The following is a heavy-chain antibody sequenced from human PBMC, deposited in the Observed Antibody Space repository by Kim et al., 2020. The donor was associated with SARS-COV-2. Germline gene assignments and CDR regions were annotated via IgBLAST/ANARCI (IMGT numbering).Heavy chain of an antibody. CDR1: GGSFSDYN. CDR3: ARGRAGVVPAPVLGLGPYYDYFAMDV. V-gene: IGHV4-34*01. Sequence: SETLSLTCAVYGGSFSDYNWSWIRQPPGKGLEWIGEINHSGSTHLSPSLKSRVTISVVTSKSQFSLRLKSMTATDTAVYYCARGRAGVVPAPVLGLGPYYDYFAMDVWGRGTPVAVSS. D-gene: IGHD3-3*01. J-gene: IGHJ6*02. CDR2: INHSGST.